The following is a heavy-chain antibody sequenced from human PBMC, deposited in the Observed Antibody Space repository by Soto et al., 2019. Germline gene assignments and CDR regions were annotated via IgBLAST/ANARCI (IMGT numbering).Heavy chain of an antibody. CDR3: ARARGPRFYGDYDYYGMDV. J-gene: IGHJ6*02. V-gene: IGHV3-13*05. D-gene: IGHD4-17*01. CDR2: IGTAGDP. Sequence: PGGSLRLSCAASGFTFTSYDMHLIRQDTGKGLEWVSAIGTAGDPYYLGSVKGRFTISRENAKNSLYLQMNSLRAGDTAVYYCARARGPRFYGDYDYYGMDVWGQGTTVTVSS. CDR1: GFTFTSYD.